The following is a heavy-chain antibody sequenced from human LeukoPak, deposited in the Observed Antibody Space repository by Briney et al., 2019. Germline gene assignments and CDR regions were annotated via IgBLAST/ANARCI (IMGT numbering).Heavy chain of an antibody. CDR3: ATDIRPKYFYDSSGYYALDY. D-gene: IGHD3-22*01. V-gene: IGHV3-15*01. Sequence: GGSLRLSCAASGFTFNNAWMSWVRQAPGKGLDWVGRIKSKTDGGTTDYAAPVKGRFTFSRDDSKNTLYLHMNSLKTEDTAVYYCATDIRPKYFYDSSGYYALDYWGQGTLVTVSS. CDR1: GFTFNNAW. J-gene: IGHJ4*02. CDR2: IKSKTDGGTT.